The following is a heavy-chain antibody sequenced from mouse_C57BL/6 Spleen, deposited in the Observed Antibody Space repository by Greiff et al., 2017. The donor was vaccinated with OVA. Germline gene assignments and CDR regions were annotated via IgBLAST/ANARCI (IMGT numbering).Heavy chain of an antibody. Sequence: QVQLQQPGAELVKPGASVKLSCKASGYTFTSYWMHWVKQRPGQGLEWIGMIHPNSGSTNYNEKFKSNATLTVDKSSSTAYMQLSSLTSEDSAVYYCARGDSRYYGSTLDYWGQGTTLTVSS. CDR2: IHPNSGST. CDR3: ARGDSRYYGSTLDY. V-gene: IGHV1-64*01. CDR1: GYTFTSYW. D-gene: IGHD1-1*01. J-gene: IGHJ2*01.